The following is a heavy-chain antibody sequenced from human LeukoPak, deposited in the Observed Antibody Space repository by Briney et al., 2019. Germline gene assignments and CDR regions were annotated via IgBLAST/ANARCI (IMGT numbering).Heavy chain of an antibody. CDR1: GFPFSNYW. V-gene: IGHV3-74*01. CDR2: ITSDGSGT. Sequence: GGSLRLSCAASGFPFSNYWMHWVRQAPGKGLVWLSHITSDGSGTSYADSVKGRFTISRDNAKYTLYLQMDSLRAEDTAVYYCAKDQGARYYGSGSSWFDPWGQGTLVTVSS. J-gene: IGHJ5*02. CDR3: AKDQGARYYGSGSSWFDP. D-gene: IGHD3-10*01.